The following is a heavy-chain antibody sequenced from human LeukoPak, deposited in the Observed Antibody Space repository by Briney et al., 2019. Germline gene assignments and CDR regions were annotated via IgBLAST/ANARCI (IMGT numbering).Heavy chain of an antibody. CDR3: ASGRGGRGGINYFDY. V-gene: IGHV3-33*01. CDR1: GLTFRNYG. Sequence: GGSLRPSCAVSGLTFRNYGMHWVRQAPGKGLEWVAIIYYDGSEKYYVDSVKGRFTVSRDNSKNTLYLQMNSLRAEDTALYYCASGRGGRGGINYFDYWGQGTLVTVSS. J-gene: IGHJ4*02. D-gene: IGHD2-15*01. CDR2: IYYDGSEK.